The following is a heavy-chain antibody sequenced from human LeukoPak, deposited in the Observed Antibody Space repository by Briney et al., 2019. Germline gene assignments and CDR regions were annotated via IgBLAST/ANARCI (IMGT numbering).Heavy chain of an antibody. CDR3: ARDQGQGYMDV. V-gene: IGHV4-39*07. J-gene: IGHJ6*03. CDR2: IYYSGST. CDR1: GFTFSSYA. Sequence: PGGSLRLSCAASGFTFSSYAMSWVRQPPGKGLEWIGSIYYSGSTYYNPSLKSRVTISVDTSRNQFSLKLSSVTAADTAVYYCARDQGQGYMDVWGKGTTVTVSS.